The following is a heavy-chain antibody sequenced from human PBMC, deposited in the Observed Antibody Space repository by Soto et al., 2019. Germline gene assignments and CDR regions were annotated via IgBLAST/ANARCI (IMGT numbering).Heavy chain of an antibody. D-gene: IGHD2-15*01. CDR2: IRSGRYGATT. CDR3: TRAPLRCSGGSCYSADS. V-gene: IGHV3-49*04. Sequence: QSGGSLRLSCTTSGFTFADHGMSWVRQAPGKGLDWLGFIRSGRYGATTEYAVSVKGRFTVSRDDSKNIAYLQLNNLHTEDTGVYYCTRAPLRCSGGSCYSADSWGRGTQVTVSS. J-gene: IGHJ4*02. CDR1: GFTFADHG.